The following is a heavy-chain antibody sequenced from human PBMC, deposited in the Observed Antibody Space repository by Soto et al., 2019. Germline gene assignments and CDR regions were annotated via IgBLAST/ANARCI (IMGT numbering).Heavy chain of an antibody. Sequence: EVQLVESGGGLVQPGGSLKLSCAASGFTFSGSVMHWVRQASGKGLEWVGRIRSKDNSYATAYAASVKGRFTISRDESKNTAYLQMNSLKTEDTAVYYCTRRDYYDSSGKGAFDIWGQGTMVTVSS. V-gene: IGHV3-73*02. CDR2: IRSKDNSYAT. CDR1: GFTFSGSV. J-gene: IGHJ3*02. D-gene: IGHD3-22*01. CDR3: TRRDYYDSSGKGAFDI.